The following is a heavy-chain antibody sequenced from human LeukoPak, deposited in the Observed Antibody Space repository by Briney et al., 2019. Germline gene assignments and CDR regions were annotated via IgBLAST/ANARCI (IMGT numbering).Heavy chain of an antibody. J-gene: IGHJ5*02. Sequence: SQTLSLTCAVFGGSISSGGYSWSWIRQPPGKGLEWIGYMYHGGSTYYSPSLEGRVTISVDRSKNQLSLKVTSVTAADTAVYYCASTNDFGDYMGAWGQGILVTVSS. CDR2: MYHGGST. CDR3: ASTNDFGDYMGA. D-gene: IGHD4-17*01. CDR1: GGSISSGGYS. V-gene: IGHV4-30-2*01.